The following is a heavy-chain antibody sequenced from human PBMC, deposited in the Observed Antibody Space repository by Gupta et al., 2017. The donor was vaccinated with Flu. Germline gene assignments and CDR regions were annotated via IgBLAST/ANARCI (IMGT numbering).Heavy chain of an antibody. CDR3: AKPYASSGAYLPFDN. D-gene: IGHD3-22*01. CDR2: ISGSGDST. J-gene: IGHJ4*02. V-gene: IGHV3-23*01. CDR1: GFSLRHYP. Sequence: EVQLLESGGGLVQPGGSLRLACAASGFSLRHYPMSWVRQAPGKGLDWVSAISGSGDSTNYADSVRGRFTISRDNSKNTLYLQMNSLRAEDTAIYYCAKPYASSGAYLPFDNWGQGTLVTVSS.